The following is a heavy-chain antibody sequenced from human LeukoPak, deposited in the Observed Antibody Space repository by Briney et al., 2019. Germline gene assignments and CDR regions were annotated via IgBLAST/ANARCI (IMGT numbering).Heavy chain of an antibody. Sequence: GGSLEISCQCSGSKFRNYWIAWAGRLPGKGRKWMGIIYPDAYDTRYSPAFQGQVTMSVDKFINTVYLQWSSLKASDTDLYYCVRRATTKFDYWGQGTLVSVSS. CDR1: GSKFRNYW. J-gene: IGHJ4*02. V-gene: IGHV5-51*01. CDR2: IYPDAYDT. CDR3: VRRATTKFDY. D-gene: IGHD1-26*01.